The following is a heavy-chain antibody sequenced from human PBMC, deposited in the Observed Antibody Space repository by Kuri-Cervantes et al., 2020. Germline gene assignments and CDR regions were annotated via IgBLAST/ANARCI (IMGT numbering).Heavy chain of an antibody. CDR2: ISAYNGET. V-gene: IGHV1-18*01. J-gene: IGHJ4*02. CDR1: GYTFTRSG. CDR3: VREPRTSRDYYFDY. D-gene: IGHD3/OR15-3a*01. Sequence: ASVKVSCKASGYTFTRSGISWVRQAPGQGLEWMGWISAYNGETNYAQGFQDRVTMTTDTSTSTAYMELRSLRSDDTAIYYCVREPRTSRDYYFDYWGQGTLVTVSS.